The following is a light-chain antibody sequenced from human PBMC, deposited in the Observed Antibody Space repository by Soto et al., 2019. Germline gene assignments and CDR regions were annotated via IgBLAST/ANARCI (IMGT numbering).Light chain of an antibody. Sequence: QSVLTQPRSVSGSPGQSVTISCTGTSSDVGGYNYVSWYQQHPGKAPKLMIYDVSKRPSGVPDRFSGSKSGNTASLTISGLQAEDEADYYCCSYAGSYPLEVFGTGTKVTVL. CDR1: SSDVGGYNY. J-gene: IGLJ1*01. V-gene: IGLV2-11*01. CDR2: DVS. CDR3: CSYAGSYPLEV.